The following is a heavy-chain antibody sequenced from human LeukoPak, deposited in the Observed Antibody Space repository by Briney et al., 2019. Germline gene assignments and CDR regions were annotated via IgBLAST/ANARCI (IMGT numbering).Heavy chain of an antibody. V-gene: IGHV3-7*03. CDR1: GFTLSSYR. CDR2: IKQDGSEK. CDR3: ARDNPFGGY. J-gene: IGHJ4*02. Sequence: PGGSLRLSCAVSGFTLSSYRMSWVRQAPGKGLEWVANIKQDGSEKNYEDSVKGRFTISRDNAKNSLYLQMNRLRVEDTAVYYCARDNPFGGYWGQGTLVTVSS. D-gene: IGHD3-16*01.